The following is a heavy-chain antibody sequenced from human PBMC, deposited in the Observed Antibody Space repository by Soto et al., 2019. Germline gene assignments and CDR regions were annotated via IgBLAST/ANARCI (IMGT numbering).Heavy chain of an antibody. V-gene: IGHV3-23*01. CDR2: ISISGSDT. D-gene: IGHD2-2*01. CDR3: VKKVPGARPFDY. J-gene: IGHJ4*02. Sequence: GGSLRLSCAASGFTFTSYAMIWVRQAPGKGLEWVSAISISGSDTYYADSVKSRFTISRDNSRNTVFLQMDSLRAEDTAVYYCVKKVPGARPFDYWGQGTLVTVSS. CDR1: GFTFTSYA.